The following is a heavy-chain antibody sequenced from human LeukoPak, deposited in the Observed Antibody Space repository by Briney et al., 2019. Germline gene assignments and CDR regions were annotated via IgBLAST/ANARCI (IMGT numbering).Heavy chain of an antibody. V-gene: IGHV4-34*01. Sequence: PSETLSLACAVYGGSFSGYYWSWIRQPPGKGLEWIGEINHSGSTNYNPSLKSRVTISVDTSKNQFSLKLSSVTAADTAVYYCARALRLLRYFDYWGQRTLVTVSS. D-gene: IGHD2-15*01. CDR1: GGSFSGYY. J-gene: IGHJ4*02. CDR2: INHSGST. CDR3: ARALRLLRYFDY.